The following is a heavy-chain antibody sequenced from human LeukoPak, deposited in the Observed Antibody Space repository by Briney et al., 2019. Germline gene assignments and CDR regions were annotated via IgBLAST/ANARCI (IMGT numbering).Heavy chain of an antibody. CDR1: GVTFSSYA. CDR3: AKAGYSGGDY. V-gene: IGHV3-23*01. J-gene: IGHJ4*02. CDR2: ISGNGGST. Sequence: GRSLTLSCAATGVTFSSYAMSWVRQAPWKWLEWVSAISGNGGSTYYADSLKGRFTISRDSSKNTLYLQVDSLRVEDTAIYYCAKAGYSGGDYWGQGTLVTVSS. D-gene: IGHD5-12*01.